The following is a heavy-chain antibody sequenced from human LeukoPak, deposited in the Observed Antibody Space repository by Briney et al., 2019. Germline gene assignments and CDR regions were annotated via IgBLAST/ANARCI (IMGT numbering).Heavy chain of an antibody. D-gene: IGHD3-22*01. CDR3: TPGPVYYDSSGYYDY. V-gene: IGHV3-15*01. Sequence: GGSLRLSCAASGFTVSGNYMSWVRQAPGKGLEWVGRIKSKTDGGTTDYAAPVKGRFTISRADSKNTLDLQMNSLKTEDKSVYYCTPGPVYYDSSGYYDYWGQGTLVTVSS. J-gene: IGHJ4*02. CDR2: IKSKTDGGTT. CDR1: GFTVSGNY.